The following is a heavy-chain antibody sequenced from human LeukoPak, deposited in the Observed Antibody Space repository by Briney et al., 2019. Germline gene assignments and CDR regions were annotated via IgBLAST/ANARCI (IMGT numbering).Heavy chain of an antibody. V-gene: IGHV4-38-2*01. CDR3: ARYCTSTTIILRGFDY. D-gene: IGHD2-2*01. CDR2: IYHTGSA. CDR1: GYSFTSGHY. Sequence: SETLSLTCSVSGYSFTSGHYWGWLRQPPGKGLEWFANIYHTGSAHYNPSLKSRVTISVDTSKNQFSLKLSFVTDADTAVYYCARYCTSTTIILRGFDYWGQGTRVTVSS. J-gene: IGHJ4*02.